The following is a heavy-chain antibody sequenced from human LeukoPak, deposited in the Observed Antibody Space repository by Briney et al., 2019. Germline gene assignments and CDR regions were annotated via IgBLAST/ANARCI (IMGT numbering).Heavy chain of an antibody. D-gene: IGHD3-22*01. CDR1: GGSISSGSYY. CDR3: ARHRGDDSSGYYRGFDY. Sequence: PSETLSLTCTVSGGSISSGSYYWSWIRQPAGKGLEWIGRIYTSGSTNYNPSLKSRVTISVDTSKNQFSLKLSSVTAADTAVYYCARHRGDDSSGYYRGFDYWGQGTLVTVSS. V-gene: IGHV4-61*02. CDR2: IYTSGST. J-gene: IGHJ4*02.